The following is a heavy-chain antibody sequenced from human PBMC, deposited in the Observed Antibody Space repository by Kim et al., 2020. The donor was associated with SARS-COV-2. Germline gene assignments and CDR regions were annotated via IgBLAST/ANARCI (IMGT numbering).Heavy chain of an antibody. CDR3: VRGGTGPV. V-gene: IGHV1-3*04. CDR2: INSGNGNT. D-gene: IGHD1-1*01. J-gene: IGHJ4*02. CDR1: GYTFTSYN. Sequence: ASVKVSCKTSGYTFTSYNMHWVRQAPGQRLEWMGWINSGNGNTKYSQKVRGRVSITRDTSASTAYMELNSLGSADTAVYDCVRGGTGPVWGQVTLVTVS.